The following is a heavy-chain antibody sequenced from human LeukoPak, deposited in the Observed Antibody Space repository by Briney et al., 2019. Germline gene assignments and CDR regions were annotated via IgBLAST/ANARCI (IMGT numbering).Heavy chain of an antibody. Sequence: GASVTVSCKASGYTFTGYYMHWVRQAPGQGLEWMGWINPNSGGTNYAQKFQGRVTMTRDTSISTAYMELSRLRSDDTAVYYCARYCSGGSCYYYGMDVWGQGTTVTVSS. CDR3: ARYCSGGSCYYYGMDV. CDR1: GYTFTGYY. CDR2: INPNSGGT. J-gene: IGHJ6*02. D-gene: IGHD2-15*01. V-gene: IGHV1-2*02.